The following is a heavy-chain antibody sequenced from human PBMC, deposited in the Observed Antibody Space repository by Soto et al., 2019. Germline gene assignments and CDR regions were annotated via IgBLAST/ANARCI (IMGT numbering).Heavy chain of an antibody. CDR1: GFTFRTTG. J-gene: IGHJ4*02. CDR3: TTARHCSSDACPAAE. CDR2: IGPDPSNT. V-gene: IGHV3-23*01. D-gene: IGHD2-2*01. Sequence: EVQLLESGGGLVQPGGSLRLSCTTSGFTFRTTGILWLRQPPGRGLEWVSAIGPDPSNTKYTDSVKGRFIISRDNSKNTVFQQMTSLGAEDTALYYCTTARHCSSDACPAAEWGQGTLITVSS.